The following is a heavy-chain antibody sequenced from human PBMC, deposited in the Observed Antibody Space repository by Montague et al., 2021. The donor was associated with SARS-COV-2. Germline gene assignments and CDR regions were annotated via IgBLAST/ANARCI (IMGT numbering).Heavy chain of an antibody. Sequence: PALVKPTQTLTLTCTFSGFSFSTSGEGVGWIRQPPGKALEWLALIYWDDDKRYGPSLKSRLTITKDTSKNQVVLTMTNMDPVDTATYYCAHRRGLPGAPGWFDPWGQGTLVTVSS. J-gene: IGHJ5*02. CDR3: AHRRGLPGAPGWFDP. CDR1: GFSFSTSGEG. D-gene: IGHD2-2*01. V-gene: IGHV2-5*05. CDR2: IYWDDDK.